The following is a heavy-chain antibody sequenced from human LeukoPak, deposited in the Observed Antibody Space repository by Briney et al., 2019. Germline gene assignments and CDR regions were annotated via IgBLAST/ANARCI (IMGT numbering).Heavy chain of an antibody. CDR2: IKKDGSEK. Sequence: GGSLRLSCAASGFTFSIYWMSWFRQAPGKGLEWVAHIKKDGSEKNYVDSVKGRFTISRDNAKNSLYLQMNSLRAEDTAVYYCARNYDFWSGYYVYYYMDVWGKGTTVTVSS. CDR1: GFTFSIYW. CDR3: ARNYDFWSGYYVYYYMDV. J-gene: IGHJ6*03. D-gene: IGHD3-3*01. V-gene: IGHV3-7*01.